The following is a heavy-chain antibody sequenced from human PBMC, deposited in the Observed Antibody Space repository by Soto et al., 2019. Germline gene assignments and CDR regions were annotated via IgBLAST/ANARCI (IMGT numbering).Heavy chain of an antibody. J-gene: IGHJ4*02. CDR3: TRDVGYTSGHYFDY. Sequence: GGSLRLSCTTSGFTFGDFPMSWFRQAPGKGLEWVGSIRSKPYGGTTEYAASMKGRFTISRDDSKSIAYLQMNSLKTEDTAVYYCTRDVGYTSGHYFDYWGQGTLVTVSS. CDR2: IRSKPYGGTT. CDR1: GFTFGDFP. V-gene: IGHV3-49*03. D-gene: IGHD6-19*01.